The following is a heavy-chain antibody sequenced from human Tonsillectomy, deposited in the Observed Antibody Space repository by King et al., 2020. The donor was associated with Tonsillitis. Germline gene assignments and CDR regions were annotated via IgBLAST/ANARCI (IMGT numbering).Heavy chain of an antibody. V-gene: IGHV3-15*01. Sequence: VQLVESGGGLVIPGGSLRLSCATSGFTFPNAWLSWVRQAPGKGLEWIGRIKETPDGATVDYAATVKGRFTISRDDSKNTLYLQMNSLKSEDTAVYFCTSVTHFSRDRGPGALVSVSS. CDR2: IKETPDGATV. CDR3: TSVTHFSRD. CDR1: GFTFPNAW. J-gene: IGHJ4*02. D-gene: IGHD2-21*02.